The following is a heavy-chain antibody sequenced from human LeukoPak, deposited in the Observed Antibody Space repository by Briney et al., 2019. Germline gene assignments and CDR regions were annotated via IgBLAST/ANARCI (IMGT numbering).Heavy chain of an antibody. D-gene: IGHD6-13*01. CDR3: ASRHSKQQPYYYYMDI. J-gene: IGHJ6*03. CDR1: GDSISSGSYY. CDR2: IYSNGDT. V-gene: IGHV4-61*02. Sequence: SDTLSLTCTVSGDSISSGSYYWSWIRQPPGKGLEWIGRIYSNGDTKFNPSLKSRFTISLDTSKNQFSLMLSSATAADTAVYYCASRHSKQQPYYYYMDIWGKGTTVTVSS.